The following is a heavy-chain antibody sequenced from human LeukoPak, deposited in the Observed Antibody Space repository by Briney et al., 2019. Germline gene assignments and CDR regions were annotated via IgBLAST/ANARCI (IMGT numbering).Heavy chain of an antibody. Sequence: PSETLSLTCTVSGGSISSYYWSWIRQPAGKGLERIGRIYTSGSTNYNPSLKSRVPMSVDTSKNQFSLKLSSVTAADTAVYYCARDLTRYYYYMDVWGKGTTVTVSS. CDR2: IYTSGST. J-gene: IGHJ6*03. V-gene: IGHV4-4*07. D-gene: IGHD2-15*01. CDR1: GGSISSYY. CDR3: ARDLTRYYYYMDV.